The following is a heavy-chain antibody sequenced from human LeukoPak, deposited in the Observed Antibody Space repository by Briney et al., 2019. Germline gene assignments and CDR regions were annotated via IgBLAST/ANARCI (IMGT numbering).Heavy chain of an antibody. V-gene: IGHV1-69*13. Sequence: ASVKVSCKASGGTFSSYAISWVRQAPGQGLEWMGGIIPIFGTANYAQKFQGRVTITADESTSTAYMELSSLRSEDTAVYYCASPYCSSTSCYLHYYYGMDVWGQGTTVTVSS. CDR1: GGTFSSYA. D-gene: IGHD2-2*01. J-gene: IGHJ6*02. CDR2: IIPIFGTA. CDR3: ASPYCSSTSCYLHYYYGMDV.